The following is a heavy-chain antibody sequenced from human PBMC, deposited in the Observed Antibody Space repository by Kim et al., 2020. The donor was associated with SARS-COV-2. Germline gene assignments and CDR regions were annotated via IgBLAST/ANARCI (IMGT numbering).Heavy chain of an antibody. CDR1: GFSLSTSGMC. D-gene: IGHD2-2*01. CDR3: ERTPRSIHSSSYYMDV. J-gene: IGHJ6*03. V-gene: IGHV2-70*11. Sequence: SGPTLVNPTQTLTLTCTFSGFSLSTSGMCVSWILKPPGKAWEWLARIVWVDVKYYSTFLKTRLTISKDTSKNQVALTMTNMDPVDTATYYCERTPRSIHSSSYYMDVWGKGTTVTVSS. CDR2: IVWVDVK.